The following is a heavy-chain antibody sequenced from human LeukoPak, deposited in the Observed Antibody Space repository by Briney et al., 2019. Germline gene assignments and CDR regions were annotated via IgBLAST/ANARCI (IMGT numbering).Heavy chain of an antibody. CDR1: GFIFSSYA. CDR3: AKGGTLDYGVFDY. CDR2: ISGSGGST. Sequence: GGSPRLSCAASGFIFSSYAMSWVRQAPGKGREWASAISGSGGSTYYADSVKGRFTISRDNSKNTLYLQMNSLRAEDTAVYYCAKGGTLDYGVFDYWGQGTLVTVSS. D-gene: IGHD4-17*01. J-gene: IGHJ4*02. V-gene: IGHV3-23*01.